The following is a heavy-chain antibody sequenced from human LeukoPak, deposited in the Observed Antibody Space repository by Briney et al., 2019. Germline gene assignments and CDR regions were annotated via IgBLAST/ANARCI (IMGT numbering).Heavy chain of an antibody. D-gene: IGHD6-19*01. CDR2: ISYDGSNK. V-gene: IGHV3-30-3*01. CDR1: GFTFSSYA. CDR3: AREQWLVLDY. Sequence: GGSLRLSCAASGFTFSSYAMHWVRQAPGKGLEWVAVISYDGSNKYYADSVKGRFTISRNNSKNTLYLQMNSLRAEDTAVYYCAREQWLVLDYWGQGTLVTVSS. J-gene: IGHJ4*02.